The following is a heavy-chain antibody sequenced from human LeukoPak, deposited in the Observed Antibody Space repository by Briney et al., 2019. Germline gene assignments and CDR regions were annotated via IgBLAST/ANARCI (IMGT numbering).Heavy chain of an antibody. Sequence: KPSETLSLTCTVSGGSISSYYWSWIRQPPGKGLGWIGYIYYSGSTNYNPSLKSRVTISVDTSKNQFSLKLSSVTAADTAVYYCARGRDGYIRTESDAFDIWGQGTMVTVSS. CDR3: ARGRDGYIRTESDAFDI. J-gene: IGHJ3*02. CDR1: GGSISSYY. CDR2: IYYSGST. D-gene: IGHD5-24*01. V-gene: IGHV4-59*01.